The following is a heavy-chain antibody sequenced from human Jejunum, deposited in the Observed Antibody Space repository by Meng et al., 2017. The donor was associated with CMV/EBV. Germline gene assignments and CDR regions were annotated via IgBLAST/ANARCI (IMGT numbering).Heavy chain of an antibody. CDR1: GFTFRGSP. CDR3: AARVGPSGSYYFDS. D-gene: IGHD3-10*01. Sequence: CGFTFRGSPMRRVRQAPGEGREWVSSFPTYGDSTYYTDFVKGRFTISRDNSKDTLYLEMTSLRAEDTALYYCAARVGPSGSYYFDSWGQGSLVTVSS. J-gene: IGHJ4*02. CDR2: FPTYGDST. V-gene: IGHV3-23*01.